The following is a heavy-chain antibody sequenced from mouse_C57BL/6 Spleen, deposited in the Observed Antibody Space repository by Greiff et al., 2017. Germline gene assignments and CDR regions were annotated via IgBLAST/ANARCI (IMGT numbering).Heavy chain of an antibody. CDR1: GYSITSGYY. Sequence: VQLQQSGPGLVQPSQSLSLTCSVTGYSITSGYYWNWIRQFPGKKLEWMGYISYDGSNNYNPSLKNRISITRDTSKNQFFLKLNSVTTEDTATYYCARGRYYGSLYWYFDVWGTGTTVTVSS. CDR2: ISYDGSN. D-gene: IGHD2-1*01. CDR3: ARGRYYGSLYWYFDV. J-gene: IGHJ1*03. V-gene: IGHV3-6*01.